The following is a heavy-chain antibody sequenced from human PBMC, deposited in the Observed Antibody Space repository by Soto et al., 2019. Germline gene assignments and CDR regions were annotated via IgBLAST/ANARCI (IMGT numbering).Heavy chain of an antibody. CDR3: AHRATMTIFWLIIDHGIWVVP. CDR1: GFSLSTSGAA. CDR2: IYWDGDK. V-gene: IGHV2-5*02. J-gene: IGHJ5*02. Sequence: QINLIESGPTLVKPTQTLTLTCTFSGFSLSTSGAAVGWVRQPPGRALEWLALIYWDGDKRYNASLGNRLTITKDPTMNQLVLTSTNLDPTDTATYFSAHRATMTIFWLIIDHGIWVVPWGQGTLVIVSS. D-gene: IGHD3-3*01.